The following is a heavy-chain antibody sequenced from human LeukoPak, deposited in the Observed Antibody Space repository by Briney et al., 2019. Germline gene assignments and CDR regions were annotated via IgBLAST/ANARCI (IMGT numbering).Heavy chain of an antibody. CDR3: AHSEDYYGSVDAFDI. J-gene: IGHJ3*02. CDR2: IYWDDDK. V-gene: IGHV2-5*02. CDR1: GFSLSTSGVG. D-gene: IGHD3-10*01. Sequence: GSGPTLVNPTQTLTLTCTFSGFSLSTSGVGVGWIRQPPEKALEWLAFIYWDDDKRYSPSLESRLTITKDTFKNQVVLTMTNMDPVDTATYYCAHSEDYYGSVDAFDIWGQGTMVTVSS.